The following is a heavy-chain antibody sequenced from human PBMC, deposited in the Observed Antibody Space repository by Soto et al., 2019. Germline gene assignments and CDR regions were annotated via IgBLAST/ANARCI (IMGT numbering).Heavy chain of an antibody. D-gene: IGHD3-3*01. CDR3: ARDRNKLWKNDAFDI. Sequence: QVQLHESGPGLVKPSETLSLTCSVSGGSMNSYYWSWIRQSPGKGLEWLGHIYYSGDTKYNPSLQSRISISVDTTKNHFSLRLTSVTAADTAVYYCARDRNKLWKNDAFDIWGQGTMVTVSS. J-gene: IGHJ3*02. V-gene: IGHV4-59*01. CDR2: IYYSGDT. CDR1: GGSMNSYY.